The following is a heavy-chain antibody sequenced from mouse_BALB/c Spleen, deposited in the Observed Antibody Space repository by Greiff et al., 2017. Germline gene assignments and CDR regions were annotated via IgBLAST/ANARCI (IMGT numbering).Heavy chain of an antibody. CDR1: GFNIKDYY. D-gene: IGHD1-1*01. Sequence: EVQLQESGAELVRPGALVKLSCKASGFNIKDYYMHWVKQRPEQGLEWIGWIDPENGNTIYDPKFQGKATLTADKSSSTAYMQLSSLTSDDSAVYFCARSYYYGSSYGYAMDYWGQGTSVTVSS. CDR2: IDPENGNT. V-gene: IGHV14-1*02. J-gene: IGHJ4*01. CDR3: ARSYYYGSSYGYAMDY.